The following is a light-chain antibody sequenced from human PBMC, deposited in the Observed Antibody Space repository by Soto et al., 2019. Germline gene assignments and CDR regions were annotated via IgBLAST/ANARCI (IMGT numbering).Light chain of an antibody. V-gene: IGKV3-15*01. CDR1: QSVSSN. CDR3: QQYNNWPPIT. J-gene: IGKJ5*01. Sequence: EIVLTQSPGTLCLSPGERATLSCRASQSVSSNYLAWYQQKPGQAPRLLIYGASTRATGIPARFSGSGSGTEFTLTISSLQSEDFAVYYCQQYNNWPPITFGQGTRLEIK. CDR2: GAS.